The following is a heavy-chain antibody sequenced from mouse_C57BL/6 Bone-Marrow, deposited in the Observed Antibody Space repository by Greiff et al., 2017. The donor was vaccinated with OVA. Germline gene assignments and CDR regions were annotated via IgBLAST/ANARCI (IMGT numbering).Heavy chain of an antibody. J-gene: IGHJ4*01. CDR2: ISSGSSTI. V-gene: IGHV5-17*01. CDR1: GFTFSDYG. CDR3: AMDGYYEDYYAMDY. Sequence: EVKLVESGGGLVKPGGSLKLSCAASGFTFSDYGMHWVRQAPEKGLEWVAYISSGSSTIYYADTVKGRFTISRDNAKNTLFLQMTSLRSEDTAMYYCAMDGYYEDYYAMDYWGQGTSVTVSS. D-gene: IGHD2-3*01.